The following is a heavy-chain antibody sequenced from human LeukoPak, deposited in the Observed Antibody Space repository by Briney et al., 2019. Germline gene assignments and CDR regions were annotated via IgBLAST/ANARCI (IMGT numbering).Heavy chain of an antibody. CDR2: ISSGSSYM. CDR1: GFTFSSYN. V-gene: IGHV3-21*01. CDR3: AGSDTIGYLPREWDYWYFDL. D-gene: IGHD5-18*01. Sequence: GGSLRLSCAASGFTFSSYNMNWVRQAPGKGLEWVSSISSGSSYMYYSDSVKGRFTISRDNAKNSLYLQMNSLRAEDTAMYYCAGSDTIGYLPREWDYWYFDLWGRGTLVTVSS. J-gene: IGHJ2*01.